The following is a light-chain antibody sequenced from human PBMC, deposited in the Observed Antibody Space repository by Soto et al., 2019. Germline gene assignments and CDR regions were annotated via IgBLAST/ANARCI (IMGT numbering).Light chain of an antibody. CDR2: ETS. Sequence: EIVMTQSPATLSVSPGEGATLSCRASESIGSHLAWYQQKPGQAPRLLIYETSTRATGISARFSGSGSRTEFTLTISSLQSEDFAVYSCQQYHYWWTFGQGTRVDIK. J-gene: IGKJ1*01. CDR1: ESIGSH. CDR3: QQYHYWWT. V-gene: IGKV3-15*01.